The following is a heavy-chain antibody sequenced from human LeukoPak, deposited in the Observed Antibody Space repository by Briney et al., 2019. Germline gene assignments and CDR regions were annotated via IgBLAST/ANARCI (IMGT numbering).Heavy chain of an antibody. D-gene: IGHD3-22*01. CDR3: ARDSSAYHFDY. CDR1: GFTVSSNY. J-gene: IGHJ4*02. V-gene: IGHV3-66*01. Sequence: GSLRLSCAASGFTVSSNYMSWVRQAPGKGPEWVSVIYSGGSTYYADSVKGRFTISRDNSKNTLYLQMNSLRAEDTAVYYCARDSSAYHFDYWGQGTLVTVSS. CDR2: IYSGGST.